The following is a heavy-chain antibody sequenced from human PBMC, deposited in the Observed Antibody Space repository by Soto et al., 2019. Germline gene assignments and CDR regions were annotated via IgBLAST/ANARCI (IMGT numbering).Heavy chain of an antibody. Sequence: GALRLSCEASGFTFSTYSMHWVRQAPGKGLEWVSSIGRRSDIYYADSVKGRFTVSRDNAKNSVSLQMNSLRDEDTAVYYCAREETAWPLAYGLDVWGQGTTVTVSS. V-gene: IGHV3-21*01. CDR1: GFTFSTYS. J-gene: IGHJ6*02. D-gene: IGHD2-21*02. CDR2: IGRRSDI. CDR3: AREETAWPLAYGLDV.